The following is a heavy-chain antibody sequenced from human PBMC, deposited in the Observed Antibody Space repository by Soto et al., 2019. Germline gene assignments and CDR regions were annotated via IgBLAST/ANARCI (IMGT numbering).Heavy chain of an antibody. CDR2: INGDGSEI. Sequence: EVHLVESGGGLVQPGGSLRLSCVASGFSFTNYWMIWARQAPGKGLEWLANINGDGSEIHYVDYVKGRFTISRDNAKRSLFLQINSLRAEDTAVYFCARDIGLNTFDYWGQGTLVTVSS. CDR3: ARDIGLNTFDY. V-gene: IGHV3-7*01. CDR1: GFSFTNYW. D-gene: IGHD1-26*01. J-gene: IGHJ4*02.